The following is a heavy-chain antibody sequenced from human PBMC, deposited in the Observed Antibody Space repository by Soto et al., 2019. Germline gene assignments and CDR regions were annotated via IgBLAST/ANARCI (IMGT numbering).Heavy chain of an antibody. CDR2: IYYSGST. CDR1: GGSISSYY. V-gene: IGHV4-59*01. CDR3: ARGAVYDSSGYYYLYFDD. Sequence: SETLSLTCTVSGGSISSYYWSWIRQPPGKGLEWIGYIYYSGSTNYNPSLKSRVTISVDTSKNQFSLKLSSVTAADTAVYYCARGAVYDSSGYYYLYFDDWGQGTLVTVSS. D-gene: IGHD3-22*01. J-gene: IGHJ4*02.